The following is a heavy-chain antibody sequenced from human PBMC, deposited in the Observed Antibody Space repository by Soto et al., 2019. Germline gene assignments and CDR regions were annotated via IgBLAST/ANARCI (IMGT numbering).Heavy chain of an antibody. CDR3: SGGSGYDGFVY. Sequence: PGGSLRLSCAASGFTFSSYAMSWVRQAPGKGLEWVSAISGSGGSTYYADSVKGRFTISRDNSKNTLYLQMNSLRAEDTAVYHCSGGSGYDGFVYWGQGTLVTVSS. J-gene: IGHJ4*02. CDR1: GFTFSSYA. D-gene: IGHD2-15*01. CDR2: ISGSGGST. V-gene: IGHV3-23*01.